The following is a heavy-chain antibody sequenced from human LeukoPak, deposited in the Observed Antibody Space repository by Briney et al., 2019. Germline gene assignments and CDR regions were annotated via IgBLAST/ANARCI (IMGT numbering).Heavy chain of an antibody. D-gene: IGHD6-13*01. V-gene: IGHV3-21*04. J-gene: IGHJ5*02. CDR2: ISGNSGRV. CDR3: ARVQKGIAAAGTGGGWFEP. Sequence: GGSLRLSCAASGFTFSSYVMHWVRQAPGKGLEWVSGISGNSGRVAYADSVRGQFTISRDNAKKSLYLQMNSLRAEDTAVYYCARVQKGIAAAGTGGGWFEPWGQGTLVTVS. CDR1: GFTFSSYV.